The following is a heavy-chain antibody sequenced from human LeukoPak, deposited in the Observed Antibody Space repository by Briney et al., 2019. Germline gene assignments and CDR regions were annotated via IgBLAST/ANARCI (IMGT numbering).Heavy chain of an antibody. J-gene: IGHJ4*02. CDR1: GFTFSSYA. CDR2: ISGSGGST. D-gene: IGHD3-16*02. CDR3: AKPSAFGGVIVTPFDY. Sequence: GGSLRLSCAASGFTFSSYAMSWVRQAPGKGLEWVSAISGSGGSTYYADSVKGRFTISRDNSKNTLYLQMNSLRAEDTAVYYCAKPSAFGGVIVTPFDYWGQGTLVTVSS. V-gene: IGHV3-23*01.